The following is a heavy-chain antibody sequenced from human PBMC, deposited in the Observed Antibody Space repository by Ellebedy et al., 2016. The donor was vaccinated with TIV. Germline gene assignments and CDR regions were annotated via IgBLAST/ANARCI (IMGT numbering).Heavy chain of an antibody. V-gene: IGHV3-23*01. CDR1: GFTFSSYA. Sequence: GESLKISCAASGFTFSSYAMSWVRQAPGKGLEWVSGISGSATSTAYAGSVRGRFTISRDNSKNTLYLQMNSLRAEDTAVYYCAKGRGGGSDSSAPRYYFDSWGLGTLVTVSS. D-gene: IGHD6-19*01. J-gene: IGHJ4*02. CDR2: ISGSATST. CDR3: AKGRGGGSDSSAPRYYFDS.